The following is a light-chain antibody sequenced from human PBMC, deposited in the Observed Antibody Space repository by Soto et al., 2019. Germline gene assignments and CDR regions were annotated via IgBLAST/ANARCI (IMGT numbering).Light chain of an antibody. CDR1: QSVSSN. Sequence: EIVMTQSPVTLSVSPGERATLSCRASQSVSSNLAWYQQKPGQAPRRLIYGASTRATGIPARFSGSGSGTEFTLTISSLQSEDFAVYYCQQYNNWPFTFGGGTKVEIK. CDR3: QQYNNWPFT. V-gene: IGKV3-15*01. J-gene: IGKJ4*01. CDR2: GAS.